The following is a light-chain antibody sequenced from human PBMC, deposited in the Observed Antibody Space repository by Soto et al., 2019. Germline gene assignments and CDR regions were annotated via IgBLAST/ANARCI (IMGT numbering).Light chain of an antibody. V-gene: IGKV1-27*01. CDR3: QQYYSAPCT. CDR2: AAS. J-gene: IGKJ1*01. CDR1: QGISNY. Sequence: IQMSQSPSSLSTSVGDRVTITCRASQGISNYLAWYQQQPGKVPKLLIYAASTLQSGVPSRFIGSGAGTNFTLTISSLQAEDDAADYCQQYYSAPCTFGQGTKVDIK.